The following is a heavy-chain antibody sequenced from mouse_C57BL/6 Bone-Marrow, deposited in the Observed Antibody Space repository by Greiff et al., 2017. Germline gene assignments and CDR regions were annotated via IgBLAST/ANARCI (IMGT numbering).Heavy chain of an antibody. CDR2: ISSGGSYT. CDR1: GFTFSSYG. V-gene: IGHV5-6*01. CDR3: ARMMVAWFAY. Sequence: EVKLMESGGDLVKPGGSLKLSCAASGFTFSSYGMSWVRQTPDKRLEWVATISSGGSYTYYPDSVKGRFTISRDNAKKTLYLQMSSLKSEDTAMYYCARMMVAWFAYWGQGTLVTVSA. J-gene: IGHJ3*01. D-gene: IGHD2-3*01.